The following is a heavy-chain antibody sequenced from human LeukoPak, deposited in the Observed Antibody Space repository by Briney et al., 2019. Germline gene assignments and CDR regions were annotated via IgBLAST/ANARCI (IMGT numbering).Heavy chain of an antibody. D-gene: IGHD2-15*01. CDR3: TKVQYRSGGGAIDS. V-gene: IGHV3-23*01. CDR2: ISSTGST. J-gene: IGHJ4*02. CDR1: GFTLRDSA. Sequence: PGGSMRLSCSVSGFTLRDSAMCWVRQAPGKGLALVSTISSTGSTYDAGSVKGRFTISRDTLKNTLYLQMNSLRADDTAIYYCTKVQYRSGGGAIDSWGQGTVVSVSS.